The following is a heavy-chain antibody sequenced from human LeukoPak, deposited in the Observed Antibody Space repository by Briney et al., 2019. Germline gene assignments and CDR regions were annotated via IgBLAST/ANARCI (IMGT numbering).Heavy chain of an antibody. J-gene: IGHJ4*02. CDR3: ARHFGDAYRRSFDF. D-gene: IGHD5-24*01. CDR2: IYDSGST. CDR1: GGSISSYY. V-gene: IGHV4-59*01. Sequence: SETLSLTCTVSGGSISSYYWSWIRQPPGKGLEWIGNIYDSGSTNYNPSLKSRVTISVDTSKNQCSLKLSSVTAADTAVYYCARHFGDAYRRSFDFWGQGTLVTVSS.